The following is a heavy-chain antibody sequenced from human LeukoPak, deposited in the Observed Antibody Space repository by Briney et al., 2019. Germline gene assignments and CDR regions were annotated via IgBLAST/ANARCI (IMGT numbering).Heavy chain of an antibody. D-gene: IGHD2-15*01. V-gene: IGHV5-51*01. Sequence: GESLKISCQGSGHRFNSHWIGWVRQMPGKGLEWMGSVFLDDSDTRYSPSFQGQVTISADKSISTAYLQWSSLKASDTAMYYCARQGLLGYAFDIWGQGTMVTVSS. CDR1: GHRFNSHW. J-gene: IGHJ3*02. CDR2: VFLDDSDT. CDR3: ARQGLLGYAFDI.